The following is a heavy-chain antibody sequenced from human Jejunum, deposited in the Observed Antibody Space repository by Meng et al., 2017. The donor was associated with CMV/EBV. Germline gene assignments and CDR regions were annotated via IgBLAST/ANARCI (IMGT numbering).Heavy chain of an antibody. CDR3: AGMGYYDLTDYPMRAQFED. J-gene: IGHJ4*01. D-gene: IGHD3-22*01. Sequence: QLRLQESGPGLVKPSEPLSLTCTISGASFKTSPYYLGWIRQPPGDGLEWMGSIYSTGTTYFNPSLKSRLTMSIDTSKKQFSLNLTSATSADTAIYFCAGMGYYDLTDYPMRAQFEDWGHGTLVTVSS. CDR2: IYSTGTT. V-gene: IGHV4-39*07. CDR1: GASFKTSPYY.